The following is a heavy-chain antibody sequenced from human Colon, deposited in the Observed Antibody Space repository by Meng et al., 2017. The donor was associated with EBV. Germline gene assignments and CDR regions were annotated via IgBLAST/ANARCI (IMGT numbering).Heavy chain of an antibody. D-gene: IGHD2-2*01. CDR1: GYTFTSYA. CDR3: ARRWEYQLLSLDY. V-gene: IGHV1-3*01. J-gene: IGHJ4*02. CDR2: SDSGNGDT. Sequence: QVQLVTSGAAVKKPGASVKVSCKASGYTFTSYALHWVRQAPGQRLEWMGWSDSGNGDTKYSQKFQGRVTITRDTSANTVYMELSSLRSDDTAVYYCARRWEYQLLSLDYWGQGTLVTVSS.